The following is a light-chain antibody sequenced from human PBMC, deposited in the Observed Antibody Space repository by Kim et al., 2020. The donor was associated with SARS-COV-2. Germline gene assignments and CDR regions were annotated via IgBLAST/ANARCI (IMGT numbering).Light chain of an antibody. CDR1: QGINSY. J-gene: IGKJ4*01. CDR3: QQLNTYPLT. V-gene: IGKV1-9*01. Sequence: SASVGDRVTITCRASQGINSYLAWYQQKSGKAPKLLIYAASNLQSGVPSRFSGSGSGTELTLTINSLQPEDFATYYCQQLNTYPLTFGGGTKLEI. CDR2: AAS.